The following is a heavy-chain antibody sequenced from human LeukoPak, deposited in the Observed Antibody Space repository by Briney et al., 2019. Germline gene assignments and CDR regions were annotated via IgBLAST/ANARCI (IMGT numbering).Heavy chain of an antibody. J-gene: IGHJ6*03. CDR2: ISSSGSTI. CDR3: ARVRSIAVAGTDYYYMYV. Sequence: PGGSLRLSCAASGFTFSSYEMNWVRQAPGKGLEWVSYISSSGSTIYYADSVKGRFTISRDNAKNSLYLQMNSLRAEDTAVYYCARVRSIAVAGTDYYYMYVSGKGTTVSVSS. CDR1: GFTFSSYE. D-gene: IGHD6-19*01. V-gene: IGHV3-48*03.